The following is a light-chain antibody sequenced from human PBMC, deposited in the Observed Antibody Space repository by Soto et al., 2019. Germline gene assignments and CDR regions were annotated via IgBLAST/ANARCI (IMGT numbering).Light chain of an antibody. Sequence: EIVMTQSPATLSVSLGERATLSCRASQSVSSNLAWYQQKPGQAPRLLIYGASTRATGIPARFSGSGSGTEFTLTISSLQSEDFAVYYCQQYNNWPQWRLTFGPGTKVDIK. CDR1: QSVSSN. CDR3: QQYNNWPQWRLT. V-gene: IGKV3-15*01. J-gene: IGKJ3*01. CDR2: GAS.